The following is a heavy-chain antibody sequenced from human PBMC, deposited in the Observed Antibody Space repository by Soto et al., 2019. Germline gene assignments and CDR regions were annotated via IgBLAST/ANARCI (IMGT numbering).Heavy chain of an antibody. J-gene: IGHJ3*02. CDR1: GFTFSSYK. CDR2: IRGSGSTI. Sequence: VQLVESGGGLVQPGGSLRLSCAASGFTFSSYKMNWVRQAPGKGLEWVSYIRGSGSTIYSADSVKGRFTISRDNAKNSLYLQMNSLRAEDTAVYYCAREGDYDAFDIWGQGRMVTVSS. D-gene: IGHD4-17*01. V-gene: IGHV3-48*03. CDR3: AREGDYDAFDI.